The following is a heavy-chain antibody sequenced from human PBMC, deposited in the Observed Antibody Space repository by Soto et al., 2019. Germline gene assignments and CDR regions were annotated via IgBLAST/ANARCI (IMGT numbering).Heavy chain of an antibody. CDR1: GYSFSAYY. CDR2: INPNSGGT. CDR3: ARESRGTTATLAYYYFYMDV. Sequence: QVQLVQSGAEVKKPGASVRVSCKASGYSFSAYYIHWMRQAPGQGLEWMGWINPNSGGTKFAQKFQGWVTMTRDTSISTAYMELSRLKSDDTAVYFCARESRGTTATLAYYYFYMDVWGKGTTVTVSS. J-gene: IGHJ6*03. D-gene: IGHD4-17*01. V-gene: IGHV1-2*04.